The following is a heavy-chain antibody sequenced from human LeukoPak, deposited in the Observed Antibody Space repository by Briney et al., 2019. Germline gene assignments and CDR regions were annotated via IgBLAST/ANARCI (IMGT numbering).Heavy chain of an antibody. D-gene: IGHD4-17*01. J-gene: IGHJ4*02. CDR3: ARAHGDLDY. CDR2: IYYSGST. Sequence: PSETLSLTCTVSGGSISSYYWSWFRQPPGKGLEWIGYIYYSGSTNYNPSLKSRVTISVDTSKNQFSLKLSSVTAADTAVYYCARAHGDLDYWGQGTLVTVSS. CDR1: GGSISSYY. V-gene: IGHV4-59*01.